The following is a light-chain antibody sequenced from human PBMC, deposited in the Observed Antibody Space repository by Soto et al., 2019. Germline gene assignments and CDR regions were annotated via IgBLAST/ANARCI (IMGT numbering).Light chain of an antibody. CDR1: QSVSSSY. CDR3: QQYGSSPFT. Sequence: EIVMTQSPATLSLSPGERATLSCRASQRASQSVSSSYLSWYQQKPGQAPRLLIYGASSRATGIPDRFSGSGSGTDFTLTISRLEPEDFAVYYCQQYGSSPFTFGPGTKVDIK. V-gene: IGKV3-20*01. J-gene: IGKJ3*01. CDR2: GAS.